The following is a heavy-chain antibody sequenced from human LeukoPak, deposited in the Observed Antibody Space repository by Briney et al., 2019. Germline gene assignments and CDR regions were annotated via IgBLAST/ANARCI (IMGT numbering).Heavy chain of an antibody. J-gene: IGHJ4*02. CDR3: ARPKDTAMAFDH. CDR2: IYPGDSDT. D-gene: IGHD5-18*01. Sequence: GESLKISCKGSGYTFSTYWIAWVRQMPGKGLEWMGTIYPGDSDTRYSPSFQGQVTISADKSISTAYLQWSSLKASDTAMYYCARPKDTAMAFDHWGQGTLVTVSS. V-gene: IGHV5-51*01. CDR1: GYTFSTYW.